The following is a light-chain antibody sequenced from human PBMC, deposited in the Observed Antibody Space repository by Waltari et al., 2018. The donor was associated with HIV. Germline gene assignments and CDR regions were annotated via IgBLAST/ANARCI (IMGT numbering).Light chain of an antibody. CDR3: LLSFRGPRL. J-gene: IGLJ2*01. V-gene: IGLV7-46*01. Sequence: QGVVTQEPSLTVSPGGTITITCASSTGPVTGDHYPSWVQQKPGQVPTTPIFETTDRHYSTPARVSGSRLGGKAALTLSGALPGDEADDYCLLSFRGPRLFGGGTRLTVL. CDR1: TGPVTGDHY. CDR2: ETT.